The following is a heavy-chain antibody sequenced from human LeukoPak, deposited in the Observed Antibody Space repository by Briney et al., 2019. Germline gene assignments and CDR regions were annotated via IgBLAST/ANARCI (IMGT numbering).Heavy chain of an antibody. V-gene: IGHV1-18*01. CDR1: GYTFTTYG. J-gene: IGHJ3*02. CDR3: ARGSPNWGLGAFDI. Sequence: ASVKVSCKASGYTFTTYGISWVRQAPGQGLEWMGWISAYNGNTNYAQKLQGRVTMTTDTSTSTAYMELRSLRSDDTAVYYCARGSPNWGLGAFDIWGQGTMVTVSS. D-gene: IGHD7-27*01. CDR2: ISAYNGNT.